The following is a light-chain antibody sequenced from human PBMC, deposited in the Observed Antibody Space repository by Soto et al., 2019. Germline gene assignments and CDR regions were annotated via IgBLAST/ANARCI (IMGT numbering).Light chain of an antibody. CDR1: QSVSSN. V-gene: IGKV3D-15*01. CDR3: QQYSNRYT. CDR2: GAS. J-gene: IGKJ2*01. Sequence: EIVMTQSPATLSVSPGERVTLSCRASQSVSSNLAWYQHKPGQAPRLLIYGASIRATGIPARFSGSGSGTEFTLTISSLQSEDFAAYYCQQYSNRYTFGQGTKLEIK.